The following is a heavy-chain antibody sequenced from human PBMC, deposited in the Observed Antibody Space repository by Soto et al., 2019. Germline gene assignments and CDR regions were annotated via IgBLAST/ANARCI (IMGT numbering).Heavy chain of an antibody. V-gene: IGHV1-2*02. CDR3: ARPPGYISDWYYFDL. J-gene: IGHJ4*02. CDR1: GYTFINYY. Sequence: QVHLVQSGAEVKKPGASVKISCEASGYTFINYYMHWGRQAPGQGFEWMGRISPKSGGTKYAQKFPGRVSMAWGTSLKTAYMELRSLMSKDPAVHYCARPPGYISDWYYFDLWGQGTQVTVAS. D-gene: IGHD3-9*01. CDR2: ISPKSGGT.